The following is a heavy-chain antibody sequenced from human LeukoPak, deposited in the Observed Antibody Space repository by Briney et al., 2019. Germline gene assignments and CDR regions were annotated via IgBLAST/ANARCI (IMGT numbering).Heavy chain of an antibody. D-gene: IGHD2-2*01. V-gene: IGHV4-39*01. Sequence: SETLSLTCTVSGGSISISSYYWGWIRQPPGKGLEWIGSIYYSGSTYYNPSLKSRVTISVDTSKNQFSLKLSSVTAADTAVYYCARGYCSSTSCLGDAFDIWGQGTMVTVSS. CDR1: GGSISISSYY. J-gene: IGHJ3*02. CDR2: IYYSGST. CDR3: ARGYCSSTSCLGDAFDI.